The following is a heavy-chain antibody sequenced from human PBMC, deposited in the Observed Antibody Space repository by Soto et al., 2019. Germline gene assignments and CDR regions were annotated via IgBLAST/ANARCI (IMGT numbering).Heavy chain of an antibody. Sequence: SETLSLTCTFSCGSIISSSYYWGWIRQPPGKGLEWIGSIYYSGSTYYNPSIKSRVTISVDTSKNQFPLKLSSVTAADTAVYYCARPGDGYNYPYFDYWGQGTLVTVSS. D-gene: IGHD5-12*01. CDR2: IYYSGST. J-gene: IGHJ4*02. CDR3: ARPGDGYNYPYFDY. V-gene: IGHV4-39*01. CDR1: CGSIISSSYY.